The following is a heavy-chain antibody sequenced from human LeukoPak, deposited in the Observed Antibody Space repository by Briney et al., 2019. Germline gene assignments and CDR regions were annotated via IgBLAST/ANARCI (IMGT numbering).Heavy chain of an antibody. Sequence: SGGSLRLSCAASGFTFSSYAMSWVRQAPGKGLEWVSAISGSGGSTYYADSVKGRFTISRDNSKNTLYLQMNSLRAEDTAVYCCAKVRSGYYRNAFDIWGQGTMVTVSS. D-gene: IGHD3-22*01. CDR1: GFTFSSYA. V-gene: IGHV3-23*01. J-gene: IGHJ3*02. CDR2: ISGSGGST. CDR3: AKVRSGYYRNAFDI.